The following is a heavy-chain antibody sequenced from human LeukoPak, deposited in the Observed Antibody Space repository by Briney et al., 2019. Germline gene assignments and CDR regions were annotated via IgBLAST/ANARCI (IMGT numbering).Heavy chain of an antibody. J-gene: IGHJ4*02. CDR3: ARDDGEGIDY. D-gene: IGHD3-10*01. CDR1: GGSISNYY. CDR2: IHSSRGT. Sequence: PSETLSLTCTVSGGSISNYYWSWIRQPPGKGLGWIGYIHSSRGTNYNPSLKSRVTISPDTSRNQFSLKLSSVTAADTAVYYCARDDGEGIDYWGQGTLVTVSS. V-gene: IGHV4-59*12.